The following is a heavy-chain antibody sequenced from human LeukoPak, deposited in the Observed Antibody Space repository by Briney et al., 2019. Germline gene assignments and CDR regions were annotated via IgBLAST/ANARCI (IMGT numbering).Heavy chain of an antibody. CDR3: ARLIAYSSAYYFAY. Sequence: SETLSLTCTVSGGSISSSSYYWGWIRQPPGKGLEWIGSIYYSGSTYYNPSLKSRVTISVDTSKNQFSLKLSSVTAADTAVYYCARLIAYSSAYYFAYWGQGTLVTVSS. J-gene: IGHJ4*02. D-gene: IGHD5-18*01. V-gene: IGHV4-39*01. CDR1: GGSISSSSYY. CDR2: IYYSGST.